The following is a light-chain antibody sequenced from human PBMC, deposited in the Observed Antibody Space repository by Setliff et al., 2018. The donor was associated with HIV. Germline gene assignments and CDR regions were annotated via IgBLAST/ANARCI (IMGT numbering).Light chain of an antibody. CDR1: QGISNY. CDR2: AAS. Sequence: DIHLTQSPSFLSASVGDRVTITCRASQGISNYLAWYQQKSGRAPKLLIYAASTLHSGVPSRFSGSGSGTEFTLTINSLQPEDFATYFCQQLNSFPPAFGPGT. J-gene: IGKJ3*01. CDR3: QQLNSFPPA. V-gene: IGKV1-9*01.